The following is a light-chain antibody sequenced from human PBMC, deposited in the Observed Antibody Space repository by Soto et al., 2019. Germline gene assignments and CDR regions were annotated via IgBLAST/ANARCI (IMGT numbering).Light chain of an antibody. CDR1: SSNIGINT. V-gene: IGLV1-44*01. CDR2: SNT. Sequence: QSVLTQPPSASGTPGQRVIISCSGSSSNIGINTVNWYQHLPGTAPKLLIFSNTQRPSGVPDRFSGSKSGTSASLAISGLQSEDEAEYYCAAWDDSLGGLVVFGGGTKLTVL. CDR3: AAWDDSLGGLVV. J-gene: IGLJ2*01.